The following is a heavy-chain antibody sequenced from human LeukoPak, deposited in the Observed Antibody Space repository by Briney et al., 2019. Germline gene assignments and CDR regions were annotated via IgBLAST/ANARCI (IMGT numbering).Heavy chain of an antibody. CDR3: ARLNDYAWFDP. CDR2: IYSGGST. D-gene: IGHD4-17*01. Sequence: GGSLRLSCAASGFTVSSNYMSWVRQAPGKGLEWVSVIYSGGSTYYADSVKGRFTISGHNSKNTLYLQMNSLRAEDTAVYYCARLNDYAWFDPWGQGTLVTVSS. CDR1: GFTVSSNY. J-gene: IGHJ5*02. V-gene: IGHV3-53*04.